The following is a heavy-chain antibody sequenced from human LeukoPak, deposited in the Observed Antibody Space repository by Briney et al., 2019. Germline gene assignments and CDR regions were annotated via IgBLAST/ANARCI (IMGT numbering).Heavy chain of an antibody. V-gene: IGHV4-59*01. D-gene: IGHD3-22*01. CDR3: ARVSSGYYYVYDY. J-gene: IGHJ4*02. CDR2: IYYSGST. Sequence: KPSETLSLTCSVSGGSISSYYWSWIRQPPGKGLEWIGYIYYSGSTNYNPSLKSRVTISVDTSKNQFSLKLSSMTAADTAVYYCARVSSGYYYVYDYWGQGTLVTVSS. CDR1: GGSISSYY.